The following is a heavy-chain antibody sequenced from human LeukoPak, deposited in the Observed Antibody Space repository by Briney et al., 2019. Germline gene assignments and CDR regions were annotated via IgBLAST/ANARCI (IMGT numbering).Heavy chain of an antibody. D-gene: IGHD3-9*01. CDR3: ARDRNDILTGENWFDP. V-gene: IGHV4-39*07. Sequence: SETLSLTCTVSGGSISSSSYYWGWIRQPPGKGLEWIGSIYYSGSTYYNPSLKSRVTISVDTSKNQFSLKLSSVTAADTAVYYCARDRNDILTGENWFDPWGQGTLVTVSS. J-gene: IGHJ5*02. CDR1: GGSISSSSYY. CDR2: IYYSGST.